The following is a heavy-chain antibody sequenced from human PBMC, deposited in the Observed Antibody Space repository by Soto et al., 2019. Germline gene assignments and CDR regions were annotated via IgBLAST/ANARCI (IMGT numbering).Heavy chain of an antibody. D-gene: IGHD1-1*01. CDR2: IYHSGST. J-gene: IGHJ4*02. CDR3: ARDRFLDGLDY. V-gene: IGHV4-4*02. Sequence: ASETLSLTCAVSGGSISSSNWWSWVRQPPGKGLEWIGEIYHSGSTNYNPSLKSRVTISVDTSKNQFSLKLSSVTAADTAVYYCARDRFLDGLDYWGQGTLVTVSS. CDR1: GGSISSSNW.